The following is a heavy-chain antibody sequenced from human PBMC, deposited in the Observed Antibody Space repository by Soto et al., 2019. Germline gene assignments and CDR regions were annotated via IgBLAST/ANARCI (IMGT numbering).Heavy chain of an antibody. CDR1: GFTFDDYA. Sequence: GGSLRLSCAASGFTFDDYAMHWVRQAPGKGLEWVSGISWNSGSIGYADSVKGRFTISRDNAKNSLYLQMNSLRAEDTALYYCAKLGDYGDYYYYYGMDVRGQGTTVTVSS. CDR3: AKLGDYGDYYYYYGMDV. J-gene: IGHJ6*02. V-gene: IGHV3-9*01. D-gene: IGHD4-17*01. CDR2: ISWNSGSI.